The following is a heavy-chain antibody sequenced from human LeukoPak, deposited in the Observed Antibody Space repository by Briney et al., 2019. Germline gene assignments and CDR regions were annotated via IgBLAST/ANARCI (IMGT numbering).Heavy chain of an antibody. V-gene: IGHV1-24*01. CDR2: FDPEDGET. D-gene: IGHD6-19*01. Sequence: GASVKVSSKVSGYTLSELPMHWVRQAPGKGLEWMGGFDPEDGETISAQKFQGRLTITEDTSRDTAYMELSSLRSEDTAVYYCARVAPLNSSGWKYFFDHWGQGTLVTVSS. CDR1: GYTLSELP. J-gene: IGHJ4*02. CDR3: ARVAPLNSSGWKYFFDH.